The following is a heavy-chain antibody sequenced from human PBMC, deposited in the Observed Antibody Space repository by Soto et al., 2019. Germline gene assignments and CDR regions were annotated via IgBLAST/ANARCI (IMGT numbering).Heavy chain of an antibody. CDR1: GGSISGYY. CDR2: FYSSGST. D-gene: IGHD3-22*01. J-gene: IGHJ4*02. V-gene: IGHV4-4*07. CDR3: ARDRSGYYHFDN. Sequence: PSETLSLTCTVSGGSISGYYCTWIRQPAGKGLEWIGRFYSSGSTDYNPSLKSRVTMSVDTSKNQFSLNLSSVTAADTAVYYCARDRSGYYHFDNWGQGTLVTVSS.